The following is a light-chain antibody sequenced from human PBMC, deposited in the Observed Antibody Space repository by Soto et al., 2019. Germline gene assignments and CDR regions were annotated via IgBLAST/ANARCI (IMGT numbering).Light chain of an antibody. CDR2: DVS. CDR1: SSDVGGYNY. V-gene: IGLV2-14*03. J-gene: IGLJ2*01. CDR3: TSYTISSTLV. Sequence: QSALTQPASVSGSPGQSITISCTGTSSDVGGYNYVSWYQQHPGKAPKVVLYDVSNRPSGVSNSFSGSKSGNTASLTISGLQAEDEADYYCTSYTISSTLVFGGGTKVTVL.